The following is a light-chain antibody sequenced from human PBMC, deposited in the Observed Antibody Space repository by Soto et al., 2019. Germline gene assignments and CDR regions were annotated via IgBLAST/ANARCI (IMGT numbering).Light chain of an antibody. CDR3: SSYTSTSTYV. CDR1: NSDVGGYNY. J-gene: IGLJ1*01. V-gene: IGLV2-14*01. Sequence: QSAPTPPASGSWAPGQSRTISCTGTNSDVGGYNYVSWYQQHPGKAPKLMIYDVSNRPSGVSNRFSGSKSGNTASLTISGLQAEDEADYYCSSYTSTSTYVFGTGTNVTVL. CDR2: DVS.